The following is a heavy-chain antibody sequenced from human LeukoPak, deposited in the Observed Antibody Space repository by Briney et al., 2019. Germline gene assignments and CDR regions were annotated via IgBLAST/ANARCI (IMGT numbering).Heavy chain of an antibody. Sequence: PSQTLSLTCTVSGGSISSGSYYWSWIRQPAGKGLEWIGRIYTSGSTNYNPSLKSRVTISVDTSKNQFPLKLSSVTAADTAVYYCARVGITMIVVLWGQGTLVTVSS. CDR1: GGSISSGSYY. CDR2: IYTSGST. CDR3: ARVGITMIVVL. J-gene: IGHJ4*02. V-gene: IGHV4-61*02. D-gene: IGHD3-22*01.